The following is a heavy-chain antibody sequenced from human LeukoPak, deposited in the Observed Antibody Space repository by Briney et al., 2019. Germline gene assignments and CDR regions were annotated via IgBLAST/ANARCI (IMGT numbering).Heavy chain of an antibody. CDR2: ISSSGSTI. J-gene: IGHJ4*02. CDR1: GFTFSSYW. CDR3: ARGPVWFGELSGN. V-gene: IGHV3-48*04. D-gene: IGHD3-10*01. Sequence: GGSLRLSCAASGFTFSSYWMSWVRQAPGKGLEWVSYISSSGSTIYYADSVKGRFTISRDNAKNSLYLQMNSLRAEDTAVYYCARGPVWFGELSGNWGQGTLVTVSS.